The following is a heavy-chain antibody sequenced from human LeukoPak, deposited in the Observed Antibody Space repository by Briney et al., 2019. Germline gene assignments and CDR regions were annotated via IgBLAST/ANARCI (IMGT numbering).Heavy chain of an antibody. CDR1: GYTFTGYY. D-gene: IGHD6-13*01. CDR3: ARLSDSSSWYFDY. J-gene: IGHJ4*02. Sequence: GASVKVSCKASGYTFTGYYMHWVRQAPGQGLEWMGWINPNSGGTNYAQKFQGRVTMTRDTSISTAYMELGRLRSDDTAVYYCARLSDSSSWYFDYWGQGTLVTVSS. CDR2: INPNSGGT. V-gene: IGHV1-2*02.